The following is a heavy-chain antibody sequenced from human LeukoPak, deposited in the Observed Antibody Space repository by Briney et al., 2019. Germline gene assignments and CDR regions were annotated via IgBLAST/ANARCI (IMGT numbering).Heavy chain of an antibody. J-gene: IGHJ4*02. D-gene: IGHD2-2*02. CDR1: GFTFSSYW. V-gene: IGHV3-7*05. CDR3: ARGALSKGDIVVVPAAIDY. CDR2: MKEDGSEK. Sequence: PGGSLRLSCAASGFTFSSYWMSWVRQAPGKGLEWVANMKEDGSEKYYVDSVKGRITISRDNAKNSLYLQMNSLRVEDTAVYYCARGALSKGDIVVVPAAIDYWGQGTLVTVSS.